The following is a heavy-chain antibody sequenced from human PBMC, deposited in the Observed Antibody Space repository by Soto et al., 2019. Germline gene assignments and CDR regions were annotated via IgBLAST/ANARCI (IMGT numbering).Heavy chain of an antibody. V-gene: IGHV4-4*02. Sequence: SETRSLTCAVSGGSISSSNWWSWVRQPPGKGLEWIGEIYHSGSTNYNPSLKSRVTISVDKSKNQFSLKLSSVTAADTAVYYCARASITMVRAAMYYFDYWGQGTLVT. CDR3: ARASITMVRAAMYYFDY. D-gene: IGHD3-10*01. CDR2: IYHSGST. CDR1: GGSISSSNW. J-gene: IGHJ4*02.